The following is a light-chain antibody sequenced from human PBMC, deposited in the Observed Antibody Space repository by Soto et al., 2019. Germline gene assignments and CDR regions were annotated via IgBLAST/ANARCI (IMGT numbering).Light chain of an antibody. CDR2: GAS. CDR1: QSISSTY. V-gene: IGKV3-20*01. J-gene: IGKJ3*01. CDR3: QQYGT. Sequence: EIVLTQSTGSLSLSPGERATLSCRASQSISSTYLAWYQQKPGQPPRLLIYGASSRAAGIPDRFSGSGYGTDFTLTISRLEPEDFAVYYCQQYGTFGPGTKVDIK.